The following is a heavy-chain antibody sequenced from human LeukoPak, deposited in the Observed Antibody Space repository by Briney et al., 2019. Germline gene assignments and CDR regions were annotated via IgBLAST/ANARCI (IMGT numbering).Heavy chain of an antibody. CDR1: GFTFSSYS. V-gene: IGHV3-21*01. CDR2: ISSSSSYI. D-gene: IGHD3-22*01. J-gene: IGHJ6*02. CDR3: ARHYDSSGYYRGSYYYGMDV. Sequence: KAGGSLRLSCAASGFTFSSYSMSWVRQAPGKGLEWVSSISSSSSYIYYADSVKGRFTISRDNAKNSLYLQMNSLRAEDTAVYYCARHYDSSGYYRGSYYYGMDVWGQGTTVTVSS.